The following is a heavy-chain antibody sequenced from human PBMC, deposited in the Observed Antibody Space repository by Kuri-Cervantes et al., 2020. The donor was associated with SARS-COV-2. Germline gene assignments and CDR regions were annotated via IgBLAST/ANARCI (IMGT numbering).Heavy chain of an antibody. J-gene: IGHJ4*02. Sequence: GSLRLSCAVSGFTVSTNYMSWVRQAPGKGLEWVSLIYSGGHTDYAESVKGRFTISRDNSRNTVYLQMNSLRTEDTAVYYCALETFDYWGQGTLVTDSS. CDR1: GFTVSTNY. CDR3: ALETFDY. D-gene: IGHD5-24*01. CDR2: IYSGGHT. V-gene: IGHV3-66*02.